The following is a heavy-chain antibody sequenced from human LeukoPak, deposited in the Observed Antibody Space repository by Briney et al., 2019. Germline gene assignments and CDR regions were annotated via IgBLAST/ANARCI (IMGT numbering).Heavy chain of an antibody. CDR2: IYYSGST. J-gene: IGHJ4*02. V-gene: IGHV4-39*02. CDR1: GGSISSSSYS. D-gene: IGHD1-26*01. Sequence: SETLSLTCTVSGGSISSSSYSWGWIRQPPGQGLEWIGSIYYSGSTYYNPSLKSRVTISVDTSKNQFSLKLSSVTAADTAVYYCAREGDDYGDYWGQGTLVTVSS. CDR3: AREGDDYGDY.